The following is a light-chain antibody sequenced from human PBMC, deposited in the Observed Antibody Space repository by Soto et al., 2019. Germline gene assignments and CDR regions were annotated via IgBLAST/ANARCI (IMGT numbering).Light chain of an antibody. CDR2: AAS. CDR1: RSVGNN. V-gene: IGKV3-11*01. Sequence: EIVLPQSPATLSLSPGERATLSCRASRSVGNNFAWYQKKPGQAPGLPIYAASTRATGIPARFSVSGYGTDFTLTISSLEPEDFAVYYCQQHADWPLTFGGGTKVEIK. J-gene: IGKJ4*01. CDR3: QQHADWPLT.